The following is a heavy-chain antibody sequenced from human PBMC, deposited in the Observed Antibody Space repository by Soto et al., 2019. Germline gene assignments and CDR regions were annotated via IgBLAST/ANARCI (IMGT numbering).Heavy chain of an antibody. V-gene: IGHV1-18*01. CDR3: AREGLVLVPTTVNSDYYYSAMDV. CDR2: ISAYNGNT. J-gene: IGHJ6*02. CDR1: GYTFPSYG. D-gene: IGHD2-2*01. Sequence: ASVKVSCKASGYTFPSYGISWLRQAPGQGLEWMGWISAYNGNTNYAQKLEGRVTITTDESTSTAYMELSSLRSEDTAVYYCAREGLVLVPTTVNSDYYYSAMDVWGQGTTVTVSS.